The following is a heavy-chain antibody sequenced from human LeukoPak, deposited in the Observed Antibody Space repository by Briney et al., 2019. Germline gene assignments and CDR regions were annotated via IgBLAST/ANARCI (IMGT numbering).Heavy chain of an antibody. CDR3: AKAMEFTSTWDAFDI. J-gene: IGHJ3*02. CDR2: ISGSGGST. D-gene: IGHD3-3*01. V-gene: IGHV3-23*01. CDR1: GFTLNTYG. Sequence: GGSLRLSCAASGFTLNTYGMSWVRQAPGKGLEWVSAISGSGGSTYYADSVKGRFTISRDNSKNTLYLQMNSLRAEDTAVYYCAKAMEFTSTWDAFDIWGQGTMVTVSS.